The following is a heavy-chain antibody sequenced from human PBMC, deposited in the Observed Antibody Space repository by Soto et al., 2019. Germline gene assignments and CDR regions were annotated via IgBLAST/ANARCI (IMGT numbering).Heavy chain of an antibody. CDR1: GDRVSSNRAG. Sequence: SETLSHSCAISGDRVSSNRAGWSWVRPYPSRGLEWLGRTYYRYKCYYEYAVSVRSRISINPDTSKNQYSLQLNSVTPEDTAVYFCARGEQYSGRIFDYWGQGTLVTVSS. CDR2: TYYRYKCYY. D-gene: IGHD1-26*01. J-gene: IGHJ4*01. CDR3: ARGEQYSGRIFDY. V-gene: IGHV6-1*01.